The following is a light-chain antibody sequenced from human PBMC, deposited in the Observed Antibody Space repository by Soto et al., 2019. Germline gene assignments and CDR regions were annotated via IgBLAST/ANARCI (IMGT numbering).Light chain of an antibody. CDR3: QQRSKWPSIT. CDR1: RSVSSY. J-gene: IGKJ5*01. CDR2: GAS. Sequence: EIVLTHSPATLSLSPGESATLSCRATRSVSSYLAWYQQKPGQAPRLLIYGASNRATGIPARFSGSGSGTDFSLTISSLEPEDFAVYYCQQRSKWPSITFGQGTRLE. V-gene: IGKV3-11*01.